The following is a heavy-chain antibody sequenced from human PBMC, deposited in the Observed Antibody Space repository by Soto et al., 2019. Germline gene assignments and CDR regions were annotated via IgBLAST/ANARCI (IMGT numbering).Heavy chain of an antibody. D-gene: IGHD2-8*01. V-gene: IGHV3-21*01. CDR3: ARGGDCTNGVCYTGSGYYYYYGMDV. J-gene: IGHJ6*02. Sequence: GGSLRLSCAASGFTFSSHSMNWIRQAPGKGLEWVSSISSSSSYIYYADSVKGRFTISRDNAKNSLYLQMNSLRAEDTAVYYCARGGDCTNGVCYTGSGYYYYYGMDVWGQGTTVTVSS. CDR2: ISSSSSYI. CDR1: GFTFSSHS.